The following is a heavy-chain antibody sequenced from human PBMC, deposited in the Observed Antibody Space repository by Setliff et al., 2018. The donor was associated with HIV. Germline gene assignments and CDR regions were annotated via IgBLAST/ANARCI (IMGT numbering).Heavy chain of an antibody. D-gene: IGHD1-1*01. Sequence: GASVKVSCKASGYTFTGYFIHWVRQAPGQGLEWMGRINPNSGGTNYAQKFQGRVTMTRDTSISTAHMELTRLRSDDTAMYYCAWNHPDHTTSHPEAFALWGQGTMVTVSS. CDR2: INPNSGGT. J-gene: IGHJ3*01. V-gene: IGHV1-2*06. CDR1: GYTFTGYF. CDR3: AWNHPDHTTSHPEAFAL.